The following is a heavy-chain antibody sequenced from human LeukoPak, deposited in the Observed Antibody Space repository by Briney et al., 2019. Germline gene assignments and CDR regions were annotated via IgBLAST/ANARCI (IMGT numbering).Heavy chain of an antibody. J-gene: IGHJ4*02. CDR3: AREPTPPSEY. D-gene: IGHD4-11*01. V-gene: IGHV1-2*02. CDR2: INPNSGGT. CDR1: GYTFTGYY. Sequence: ASVKVSCKASGYTFTGYYIHWVRQARGQGLEWMGWINPNSGGTSYAQKFQGRVTMTRETSISTAYMELSRLKSDDTAVYYCAREPTPPSEYWGQGTLVTVSS.